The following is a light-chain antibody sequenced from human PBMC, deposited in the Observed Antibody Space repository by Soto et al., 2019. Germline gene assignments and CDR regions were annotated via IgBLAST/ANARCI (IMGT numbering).Light chain of an antibody. J-gene: IGLJ3*02. CDR3: GAWDSSLSVVM. Sequence: QSVLTQPPSVSAAPGQRVTISCSGSSSNIGSNYVSWYQHLPGTAPNLLIYDNDRRPSGIPDRVSASKSDTSATLDITGLQTVDEADYYCGAWDSSLSVVMFGGGTKLTVL. CDR1: SSNIGSNY. V-gene: IGLV1-51*01. CDR2: DND.